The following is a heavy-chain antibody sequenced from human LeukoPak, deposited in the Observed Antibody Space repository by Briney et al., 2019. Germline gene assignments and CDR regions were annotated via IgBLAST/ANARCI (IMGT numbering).Heavy chain of an antibody. V-gene: IGHV3-66*01. J-gene: IGHJ5*02. Sequence: PGGSLRLSCAASGLTVSSNYMSWVRQAPGKGLEWVSVIYRGGPTYYADSVKGRFTISRDNSKSTLYLQMNSLRAEDTAVYYCARDSYVDSEAVRWFDPWGQGTLVTVSS. CDR1: GLTVSSNY. D-gene: IGHD4-17*01. CDR3: ARDSYVDSEAVRWFDP. CDR2: IYRGGPT.